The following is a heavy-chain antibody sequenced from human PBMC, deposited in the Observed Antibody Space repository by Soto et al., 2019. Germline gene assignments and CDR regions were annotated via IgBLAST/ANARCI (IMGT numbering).Heavy chain of an antibody. V-gene: IGHV4-39*01. Sequence: QLQLQESGPGLVKPSETLSLTCIVSGGSVSSITYYWAWIRKFPGKGLEWIGSIYYSGSTYYNPSLKSRITISIDRSKNQFSLKLTSVTAADTAVYYCAPVGIGTKTVDYWGQGTLVTVSS. CDR1: GGSVSSITYY. J-gene: IGHJ4*02. CDR3: APVGIGTKTVDY. D-gene: IGHD1-26*01. CDR2: IYYSGST.